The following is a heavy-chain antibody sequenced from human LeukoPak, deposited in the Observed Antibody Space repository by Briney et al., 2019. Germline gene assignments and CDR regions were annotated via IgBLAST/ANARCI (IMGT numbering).Heavy chain of an antibody. D-gene: IGHD1-26*01. CDR3: ASGNYYVFDY. CDR1: GGSISSSSYY. CDR2: IYYSGST. V-gene: IGHV4-39*01. Sequence: SETLSLTCSVSGGSISSSSYYWGWIRQPPGKGLEWIGSIYYSGSTYYNPSLKSRVTISVDTSKNRFSLKLSSVTAADTAVYYCASGNYYVFDYWGQGTLVTVSS. J-gene: IGHJ4*02.